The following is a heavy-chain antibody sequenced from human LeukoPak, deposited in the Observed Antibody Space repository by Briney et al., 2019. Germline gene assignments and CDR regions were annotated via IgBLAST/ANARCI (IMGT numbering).Heavy chain of an antibody. J-gene: IGHJ4*02. CDR1: EFTFSSYS. CDR2: ISSSSAII. Sequence: GGSLRLSCAASEFTFSSYSIDWVRQAPGKGLEWISYISSSSAIIDFADSVKGRFTVSRDNARNSVYLQMNSLRAEDTAVYYCARVYISSYAAGLWGQGTLVTVSS. V-gene: IGHV3-48*04. D-gene: IGHD3-22*01. CDR3: ARVYISSYAAGL.